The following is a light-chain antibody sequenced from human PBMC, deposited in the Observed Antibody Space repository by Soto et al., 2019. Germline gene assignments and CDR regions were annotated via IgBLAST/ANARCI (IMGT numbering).Light chain of an antibody. Sequence: EVVLTQSPDTLSLSPGETATLSCRASQSVDRYVAWYQQKPGQAPRLLIHGASNRASGIPDRFSGSGSGTDFTLTISRLEPEDFAVYYCQQYGGSPRTFGQGTKVDIK. CDR1: QSVDRY. CDR3: QQYGGSPRT. V-gene: IGKV3-20*01. J-gene: IGKJ1*01. CDR2: GAS.